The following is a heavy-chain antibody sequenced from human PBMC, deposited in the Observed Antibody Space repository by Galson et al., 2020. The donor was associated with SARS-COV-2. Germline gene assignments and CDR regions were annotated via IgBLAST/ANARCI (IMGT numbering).Heavy chain of an antibody. J-gene: IGHJ4*02. V-gene: IGHV4-61*01. D-gene: IGHD5-18*01. CDR1: GGSVSSGSYY. CDR3: ASAGGGYSYGY. Sequence: SETLSLTCTVSGGSVSSGSYYWSWIRPPPGKGLEWNGYIYYSGSTNYNPPLKSRVTISVDTSKNQFSLKPSSVTAADTAVYYCASAGGGYSYGYWGQGTLVTVSS. CDR2: IYYSGST.